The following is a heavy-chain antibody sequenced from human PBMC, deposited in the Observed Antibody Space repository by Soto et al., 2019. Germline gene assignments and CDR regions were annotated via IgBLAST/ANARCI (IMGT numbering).Heavy chain of an antibody. Sequence: EVQLVESGGGVVQPGGSLRLSCAASGFTFSSYWMSWVRQAPGKGLEWVANIKQDGSEKYYVDSVKGRFSISRDNAKNSLYLQLNSLRAEDTAVYYCAREDVWWPTGWFDPWGQGTLVTVSS. CDR2: IKQDGSEK. D-gene: IGHD5-12*01. J-gene: IGHJ5*02. CDR3: AREDVWWPTGWFDP. V-gene: IGHV3-7*03. CDR1: GFTFSSYW.